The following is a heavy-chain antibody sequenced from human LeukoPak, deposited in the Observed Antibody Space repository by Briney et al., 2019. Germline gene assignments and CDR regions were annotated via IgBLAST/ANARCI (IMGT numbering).Heavy chain of an antibody. CDR1: GYTFTGYY. J-gene: IGHJ4*02. Sequence: ASVKVSCKASGYTFTGYYMHWVRQAPGQGLEWMGWISAYNGNANYAQKLQGRVTMTTDTSTSTAYMELRSLRSDDTAVHYCARDVVTATIPGGGADYWGQGTLVTVSS. CDR2: ISAYNGNA. V-gene: IGHV1-18*04. D-gene: IGHD2-21*02. CDR3: ARDVVTATIPGGGADY.